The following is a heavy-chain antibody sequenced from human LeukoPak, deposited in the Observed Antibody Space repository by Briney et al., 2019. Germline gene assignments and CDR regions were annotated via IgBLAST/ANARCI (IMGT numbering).Heavy chain of an antibody. CDR2: IFHTGST. Sequence: PSETLSLTCTVSGYSISSGYFWGWVRQPPGKRLEWIANIFHTGSTYYSPSLKSRVTISVDTSENQLSLKLRSVTAADTAVYYCARGRYIDSARGKTIDSGSYNVFDRWGQGTLVTVSS. J-gene: IGHJ4*02. V-gene: IGHV4-38-2*02. CDR3: ARGRYIDSARGKTIDSGSYNVFDR. CDR1: GYSISSGYF. D-gene: IGHD3-10*01.